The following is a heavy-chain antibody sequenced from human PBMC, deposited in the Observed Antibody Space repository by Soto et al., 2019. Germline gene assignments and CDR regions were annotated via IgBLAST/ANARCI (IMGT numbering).Heavy chain of an antibody. CDR3: ARDGTLYESSAYYSLC. CDR1: GGTFSNYG. Sequence: SVNVSCKASGGTFSNYGVNWVRQAPGQGLEWMGGIIPIFGTAKYAQKFQGRVTITADDSTRTAYMELSSLRSEDTAVYYCARDGTLYESSAYYSLCWGKETLVTSSS. J-gene: IGHJ4*02. CDR2: IIPIFGTA. V-gene: IGHV1-69*13. D-gene: IGHD3-22*01.